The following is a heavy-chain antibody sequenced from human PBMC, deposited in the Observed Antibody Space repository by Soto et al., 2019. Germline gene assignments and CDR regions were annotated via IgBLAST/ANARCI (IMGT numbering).Heavy chain of an antibody. CDR2: LITFVGRA. CDR1: GGTLSSYS. J-gene: IGHJ6*03. D-gene: IGHD5-12*01. V-gene: IGHV1-69*08. CDR3: AIVTGGHDSSSNYMDV. Sequence: QVPLVQSGPEVKKPGSSVKVSCKTSGGTLSSYSISWVRQAPGQGHEWVGRLITFVGRANVAQQCQGRVTITADRSTDTTYMELRRLTSDDTAVYYRAIVTGGHDSSSNYMDVWGTGTTVTVSS.